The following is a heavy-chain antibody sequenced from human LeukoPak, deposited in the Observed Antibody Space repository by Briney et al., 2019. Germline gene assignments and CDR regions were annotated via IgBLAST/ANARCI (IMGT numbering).Heavy chain of an antibody. Sequence: GASVKVSCKASGYTFTSYYMHWVRQAPGQGLEWMGIINPSGGSTSYAQKFQGRVTMTTDTSTSTAYMELRSLRSDDTAVYYCARDSPFFISSFDPWGQGTLVTVSS. CDR3: ARDSPFFISSFDP. CDR2: INPSGGST. D-gene: IGHD3-10*01. V-gene: IGHV1-46*01. CDR1: GYTFTSYY. J-gene: IGHJ5*02.